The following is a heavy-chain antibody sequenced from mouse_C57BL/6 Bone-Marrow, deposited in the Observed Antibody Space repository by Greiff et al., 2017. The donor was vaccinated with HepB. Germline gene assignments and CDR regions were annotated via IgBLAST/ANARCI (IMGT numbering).Heavy chain of an antibody. D-gene: IGHD1-1*01. J-gene: IGHJ1*03. CDR1: GFTFSDYG. CDR2: ISSGSSTI. V-gene: IGHV5-17*01. Sequence: EVKLLESGGGLVKPGGSLKLSCAASGFTFSDYGMHWVRQAPEKGLEWVAYISSGSSTIYYADTVKGRFTISRDNAKNTLFLQMTSLRSEDTAMYYCARRGYYCSSSYWYFDVWGTGTTVTVSS. CDR3: ARRGYYCSSSYWYFDV.